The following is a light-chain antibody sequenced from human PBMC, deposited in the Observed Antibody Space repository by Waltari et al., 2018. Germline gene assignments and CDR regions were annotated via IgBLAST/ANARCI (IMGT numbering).Light chain of an antibody. V-gene: IGKV1-39*01. J-gene: IGKJ1*01. CDR2: AAS. CDR1: QSISTY. Sequence: DIQMTQSPSSLSASVGDRVTIPCRASQSISTYLNWYQQIPGKAPKLLIYAASSLQSGVPSRFSGSGSGTDFTLTISSLQPEDFATYYCQQSYSSPQRTFGQGTKVEIK. CDR3: QQSYSSPQRT.